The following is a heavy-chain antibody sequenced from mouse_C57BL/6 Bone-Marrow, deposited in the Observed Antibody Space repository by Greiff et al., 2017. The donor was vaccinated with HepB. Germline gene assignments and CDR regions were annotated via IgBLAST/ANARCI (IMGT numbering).Heavy chain of an antibody. CDR3: ARSTKVVSD. V-gene: IGHV1-50*01. CDR1: GYTFTSYW. CDR2: IDPSDSYT. J-gene: IGHJ3*01. Sequence: QVQLQQPGAELVKPGASVKLSCKASGYTFTSYWMQWVKQRPGQGLEWIGEIDPSDSYTNYNQKFKGKATLTVDKSSSKAYMQLSSLTAEDAAVYYCARSTKVVSDWGQGTLVTVSA. D-gene: IGHD1-1*01.